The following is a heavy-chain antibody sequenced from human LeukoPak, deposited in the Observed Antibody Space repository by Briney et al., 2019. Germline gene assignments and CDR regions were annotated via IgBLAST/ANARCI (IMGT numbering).Heavy chain of an antibody. CDR3: ARDFWSGYYTED. D-gene: IGHD3-3*01. Sequence: GGSLRLSCEFSGIIFSTYAMNWVRQAPGKGLEWIGGSSSGSTSIIHYADSVKGRFTISRDNAKNSLHLQMDSLSAEDTAVYYCARDFWSGYYTEDWGQGALVIVSS. CDR1: GIIFSTYA. V-gene: IGHV3-48*04. CDR2: SSSGSTSII. J-gene: IGHJ4*02.